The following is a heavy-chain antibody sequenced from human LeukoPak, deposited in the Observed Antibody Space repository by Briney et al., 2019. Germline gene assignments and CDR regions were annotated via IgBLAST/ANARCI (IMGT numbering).Heavy chain of an antibody. D-gene: IGHD3-22*01. CDR3: ARVYSRRSSDYYYADY. J-gene: IGHJ4*02. Sequence: GASVKVSCKASGYTSTSYDINWVRQATGQGLEWMGWMSPNSGNTDYAQKFQGRVTMTRNTSINTAYMELSSLRSEDTAVYYCARVYSRRSSDYYYADYWGQGTLVTVSS. CDR1: GYTSTSYD. V-gene: IGHV1-8*01. CDR2: MSPNSGNT.